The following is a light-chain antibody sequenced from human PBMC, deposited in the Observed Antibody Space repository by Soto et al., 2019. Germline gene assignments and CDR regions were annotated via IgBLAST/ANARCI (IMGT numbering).Light chain of an antibody. V-gene: IGKV1-39*01. Sequence: DIQMTQSPSSLSASVADRDTITCRASQSISSYLNWYQQKPGKAPKLLLYAASSLHSGVPSRFSGSGSGTDFTLTISSLQPEDFATYYCQQSYSTPLTFGGGTKVEIK. CDR3: QQSYSTPLT. J-gene: IGKJ4*01. CDR2: AAS. CDR1: QSISSY.